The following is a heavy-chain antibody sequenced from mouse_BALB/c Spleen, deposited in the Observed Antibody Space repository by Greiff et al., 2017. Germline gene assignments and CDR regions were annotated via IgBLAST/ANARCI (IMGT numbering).Heavy chain of an antibody. Sequence: QVQLQQPGAELVKPGASVKLSCKASGYTFTSYYMYWVKQRPGQGLEWIGGINPSNGGTNFNEKFKSKATLTVDKSSSTAYMQLSSLTSEDSAVYDCTRSEGDGYPDYWGQGTTLTVSS. V-gene: IGHV1S81*02. D-gene: IGHD2-3*01. CDR3: TRSEGDGYPDY. CDR2: INPSNGGT. J-gene: IGHJ2*01. CDR1: GYTFTSYY.